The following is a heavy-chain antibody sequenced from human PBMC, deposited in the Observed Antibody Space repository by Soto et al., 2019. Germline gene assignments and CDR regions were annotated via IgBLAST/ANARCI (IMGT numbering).Heavy chain of an antibody. CDR2: ISSSSTI. CDR1: GFTFSSYS. J-gene: IGHJ5*02. D-gene: IGHD3-22*01. V-gene: IGHV3-48*01. CDR3: ASDDSSGYYANWFDP. Sequence: GGSLRLSCAASGFTFSSYSMNWVRQAPGKGLEWVSYISSSSTIYYADSVKGRFTISRDNAKNSLYLQMNSLRAEDTAVYYCASDDSSGYYANWFDPWGQGTLVTVSS.